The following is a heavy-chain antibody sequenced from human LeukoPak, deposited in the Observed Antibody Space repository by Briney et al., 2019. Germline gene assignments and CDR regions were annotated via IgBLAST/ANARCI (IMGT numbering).Heavy chain of an antibody. J-gene: IGHJ4*02. CDR3: ARVDMITSGGVIVAPFDY. D-gene: IGHD3-16*02. V-gene: IGHV3-48*04. CDR1: GFIFSNYG. Sequence: PGGSLILSCAVSGFIFSNYGMHWVRQAPGKGLEWVSYISSSGSTIYYADSVKGRFTISRDNAKNSLYLQMNSLRAEDTAVYYCARVDMITSGGVIVAPFDYWGQGTLVTVSS. CDR2: ISSSGSTI.